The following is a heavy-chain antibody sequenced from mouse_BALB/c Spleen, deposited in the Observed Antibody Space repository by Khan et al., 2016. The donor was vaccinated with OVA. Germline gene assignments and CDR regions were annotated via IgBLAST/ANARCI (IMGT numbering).Heavy chain of an antibody. CDR3: ARPPFFSYTLDH. Sequence: QIQLVQSGPELKKPGETVKISCKASGYTFTNYGMNWVKQSPGKALKWMGWINTYTGEPTYADDFKGRFSFSLETSASTAYLQINNLKNEDTATYFCARPPFFSYTLDHWGQGTSVTVSS. V-gene: IGHV9-3-1*01. CDR2: INTYTGEP. CDR1: GYTFTNYG. J-gene: IGHJ4*01.